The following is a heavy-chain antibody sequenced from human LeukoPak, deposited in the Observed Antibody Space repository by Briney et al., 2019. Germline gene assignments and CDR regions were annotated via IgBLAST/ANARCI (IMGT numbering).Heavy chain of an antibody. CDR1: GGSISSSSYY. CDR2: IYYSGST. J-gene: IGHJ3*02. D-gene: IGHD4-17*01. Sequence: PSETLSLTCTVSGGSISSSSYYWGWIRQPPGKGLEWIGSIYYSGSTYYNPSLKSRVTIPVDTSKNQFSLKLSSVTAADTAVYYCAITDYGDYALYAFDIWGQGTMVTVSS. CDR3: AITDYGDYALYAFDI. V-gene: IGHV4-39*01.